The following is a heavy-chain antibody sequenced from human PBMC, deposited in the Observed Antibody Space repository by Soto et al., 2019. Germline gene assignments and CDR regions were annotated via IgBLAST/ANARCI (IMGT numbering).Heavy chain of an antibody. CDR1: GDSISSADYY. Sequence: PSETLSLTCTVSGDSISSADYYWSWIRQTPGKGLEWIGHIFYSGTTYYNPSLKRRLTISVYTSKHHFSLRLTSVTAADPAVYYCARDLWVEPELYYYGMDVWGQGTTVTVSS. CDR2: IFYSGTT. V-gene: IGHV4-30-4*01. J-gene: IGHJ6*02. D-gene: IGHD1-1*01. CDR3: ARDLWVEPELYYYGMDV.